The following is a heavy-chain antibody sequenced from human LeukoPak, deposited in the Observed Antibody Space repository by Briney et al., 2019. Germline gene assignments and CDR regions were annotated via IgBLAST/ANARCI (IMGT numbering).Heavy chain of an antibody. CDR2: IYYSGST. CDR3: ARVRYGDYGFDAFNI. V-gene: IGHV4-59*01. D-gene: IGHD4-17*01. CDR1: GGSISSYY. Sequence: SETLSLTCTVSGGSISSYYWSWIRQPPGKGLEWIGYIYYSGSTNYNPSLKSRVTISVDTSKNQFSLKLSSVTAADTAVYYCARVRYGDYGFDAFNIWGQGTMVTVSS. J-gene: IGHJ3*02.